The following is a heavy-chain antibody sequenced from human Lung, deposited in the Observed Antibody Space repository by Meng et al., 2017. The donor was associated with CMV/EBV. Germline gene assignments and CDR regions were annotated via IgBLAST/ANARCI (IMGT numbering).Heavy chain of an antibody. J-gene: IGHJ1*01. CDR3: LRRSGGSV. D-gene: IGHD3-10*01. Sequence: QVQRRESGPELVTPSETLSLTCAVSGDSITNHNWWAWVRQPPGKGLEWIGEIPHRGSSAYNPSLKSRVSMSIDKSKNQFSLKLTSVTAADTAVYHCLRRSGGSVWGQGTLVTVSS. CDR1: GDSITNHNW. CDR2: IPHRGSS. V-gene: IGHV4-4*02.